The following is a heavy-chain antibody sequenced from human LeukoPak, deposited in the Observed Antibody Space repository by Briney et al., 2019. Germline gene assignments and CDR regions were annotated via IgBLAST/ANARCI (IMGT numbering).Heavy chain of an antibody. CDR1: GFTFSYYT. CDR2: ISYDGSNE. J-gene: IGHJ4*02. V-gene: IGHV3-30-3*02. Sequence: PGRSLRLSCAASGFTFSYYTMHWVRQAPVKGLEWVAVISYDGSNEYYADSVKGRFTISRDNSKNTLYLQMNSLRAEDTAVYYCAKTYYDSSGYYHEVDYWGQGTLVTVSS. CDR3: AKTYYDSSGYYHEVDY. D-gene: IGHD3-22*01.